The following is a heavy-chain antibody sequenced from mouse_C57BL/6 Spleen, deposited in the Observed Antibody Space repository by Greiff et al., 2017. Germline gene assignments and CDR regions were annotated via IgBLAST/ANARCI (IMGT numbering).Heavy chain of an antibody. CDR2: INPNYGTT. J-gene: IGHJ1*03. CDR1: GYSFTDYN. Sequence: VQLQQSGPELVKPGASVKISCKASGYSFTDYNMNWVKQSNGKSLEWIGVINPNYGTTSYNQKFKGKATLTVDQSSSTAYMQLNSLTSEDSAVYYCEFYYYGSSHWYFDVWGTGTTVTVSS. V-gene: IGHV1-39*01. D-gene: IGHD1-1*01. CDR3: EFYYYGSSHWYFDV.